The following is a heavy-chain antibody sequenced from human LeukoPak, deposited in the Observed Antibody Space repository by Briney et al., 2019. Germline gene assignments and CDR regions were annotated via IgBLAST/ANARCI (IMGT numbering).Heavy chain of an antibody. V-gene: IGHV3-48*01. D-gene: IGHD3-10*01. CDR3: ARDSGDDLIPYFDY. CDR1: GFTFSSYS. J-gene: IGHJ4*02. CDR2: ISSSSSTI. Sequence: GGSLRLSCAASGFTFSSYSMNWVRQAPGKGLEWVSYISSSSSTIYYADSVKGRSTISRDNAKNSLYLQMNSLRAEDTVVYYCARDSGDDLIPYFDYWGQGTLVTVSS.